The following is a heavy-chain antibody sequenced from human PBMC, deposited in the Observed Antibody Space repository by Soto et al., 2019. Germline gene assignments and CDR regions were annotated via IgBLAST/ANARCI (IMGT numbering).Heavy chain of an antibody. CDR2: IIPIFGTA. V-gene: IGHV1-69*12. Sequence: QVQLVQSGAEVKKPGSSVKVSCKASGGTFSSYAISWVRQAPGKGLEWMGGIIPIFGTANYAQKFQGRVTITADESTSTAYMELSSLRSEDTAVYYCVRDRRHCSGGSCTFDIWGQGTMVTVSS. CDR1: GGTFSSYA. J-gene: IGHJ3*02. CDR3: VRDRRHCSGGSCTFDI. D-gene: IGHD2-15*01.